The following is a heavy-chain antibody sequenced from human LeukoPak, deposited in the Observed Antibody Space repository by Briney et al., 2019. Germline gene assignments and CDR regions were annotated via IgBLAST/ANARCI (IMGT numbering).Heavy chain of an antibody. CDR2: TYYSGST. CDR3: ARTGCSSTSCNYPYYFDY. V-gene: IGHV4-59*01. CDR1: GGSISSYY. Sequence: PSETLSLTCTVSGGSISSYYWSWIRQPPGKGLEWIGYTYYSGSTNYNPSLKSRVTISVDTSKNQFSLKLSSVTAADTAVYYCARTGCSSTSCNYPYYFDYWGQGTLVTVSS. D-gene: IGHD2-2*01. J-gene: IGHJ4*02.